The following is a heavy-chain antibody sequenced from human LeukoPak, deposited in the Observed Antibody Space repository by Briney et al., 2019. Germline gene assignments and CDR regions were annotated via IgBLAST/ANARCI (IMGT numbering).Heavy chain of an antibody. V-gene: IGHV4-30-2*01. J-gene: IGHJ3*02. CDR3: ARVNLALDAFDI. Sequence: SQTLSLTCTVSGGSISSGSYYWSWIRQPPGKGLEWIGYIYHSGSTYYNPSLKSRVTISVDRSKNQFSLKLSSVTAADTAVYYCARVNLALDAFDIWGQGTMVTVSS. CDR1: GGSISSGSYY. CDR2: IYHSGST.